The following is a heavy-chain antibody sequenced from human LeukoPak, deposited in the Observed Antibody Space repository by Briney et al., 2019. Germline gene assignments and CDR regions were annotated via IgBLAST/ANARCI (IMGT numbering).Heavy chain of an antibody. V-gene: IGHV3-74*01. CDR2: IKGDGIST. CDR1: GFDFSSNW. D-gene: IGHD2-2*01. Sequence: LAGGSLRLSCAASGFDFSSNWMHWVRHAPGQGLVWVSRIKGDGISTNYADSVRGRFTISRDIAKNTLYLQMNSLRAEDTAVYYCARDSSSVPEYWGQGTPVTVSS. CDR3: ARDSSSVPEY. J-gene: IGHJ4*02.